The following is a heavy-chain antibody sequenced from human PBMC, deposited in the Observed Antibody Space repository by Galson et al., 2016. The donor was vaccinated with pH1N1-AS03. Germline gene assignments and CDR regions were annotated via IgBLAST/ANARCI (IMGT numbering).Heavy chain of an antibody. CDR2: IDRDGSEK. Sequence: SLRLSCAASGFTFSRHCMTWVRQAPGKGLEWVANIDRDGSEKDYLDSVKGRFTISRDDASNSLYLQMNSLRAEDTAVYYCARAPDGSGSLYYFDYWGQGTLVTVSS. V-gene: IGHV3-7*01. J-gene: IGHJ4*02. D-gene: IGHD3-10*01. CDR1: GFTFSRHC. CDR3: ARAPDGSGSLYYFDY.